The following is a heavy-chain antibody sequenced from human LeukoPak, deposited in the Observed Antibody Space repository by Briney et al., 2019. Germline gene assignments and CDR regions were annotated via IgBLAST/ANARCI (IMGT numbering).Heavy chain of an antibody. CDR1: GYSFTSHY. D-gene: IGHD3-10*01. CDR2: INPSGSST. CDR3: AKFYPGRWIDY. Sequence: VASVKVSCKASGYSFTSHYMHWVRQAPGQGLEWLGLINPSGSSTLYAQKFQGRVTMTRDMSTTTDYMELSSLRSEDTAVYYCAKFYPGRWIDYWGQGTLVTVSS. J-gene: IGHJ4*02. V-gene: IGHV1-46*01.